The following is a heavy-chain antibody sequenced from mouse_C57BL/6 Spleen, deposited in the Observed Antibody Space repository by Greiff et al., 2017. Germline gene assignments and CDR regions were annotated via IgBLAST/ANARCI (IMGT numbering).Heavy chain of an antibody. J-gene: IGHJ1*03. V-gene: IGHV1-54*01. CDR1: GYAFTNYL. Sequence: QVQLQQSGAELVRPGTSVKVSCKASGYAFTNYLIEWVKQRPGQGLEWIGVINPGSGGTNYNEKFKGKATLTADKSSSTAYMQRSSLTSEDSAVYFCARSITTVVAHWYFDVWGTGTTVTVSS. D-gene: IGHD1-1*01. CDR2: INPGSGGT. CDR3: ARSITTVVAHWYFDV.